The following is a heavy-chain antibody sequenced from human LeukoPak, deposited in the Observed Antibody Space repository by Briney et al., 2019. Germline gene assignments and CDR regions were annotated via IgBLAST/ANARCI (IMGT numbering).Heavy chain of an antibody. CDR1: GYSFRIFG. D-gene: IGHD2-2*03. V-gene: IGHV1-18*01. CDR3: ATDVVDIVTIPAAITVP. Sequence: GASVKVSCKGSGYSFRIFGINWVRQAPGQGLEWLGWISGYIGNANYAQMVQGRGTMTTDTSTSTAYMELRSLRSDDTAMYYCATDVVDIVTIPAAITVPWGQGTLVTVSS. J-gene: IGHJ5*02. CDR2: ISGYIGNA.